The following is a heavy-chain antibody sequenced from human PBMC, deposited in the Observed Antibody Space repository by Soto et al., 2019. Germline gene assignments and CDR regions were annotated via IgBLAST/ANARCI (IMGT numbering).Heavy chain of an antibody. CDR3: EKDSNPYQGGAGVDY. J-gene: IGHJ4*02. V-gene: IGHV3-9*01. CDR2: ISWNSGNI. Sequence: PGGSLRLSCAASGFTFDDYVMHWVRQTPGKGLEWVSSISWNSGNICYADSVKGRFTISRDNAKNSVYLQMNSLRPEDTALYHCEKDSNPYQGGAGVDYWGQGTLVTVSS. D-gene: IGHD6-19*01. CDR1: GFTFDDYV.